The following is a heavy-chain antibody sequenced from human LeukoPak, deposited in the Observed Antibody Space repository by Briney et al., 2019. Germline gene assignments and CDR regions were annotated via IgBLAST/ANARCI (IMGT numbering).Heavy chain of an antibody. J-gene: IGHJ4*02. CDR1: GYTFTSYA. D-gene: IGHD3-22*01. CDR3: ARNYYDSSGYYYGY. V-gene: IGHV1-69*13. CDR2: IIPIFGTA. Sequence: SVKVSCKASGYTFTSYAISWVRQAPGQGLEWMGGIIPIFGTANYAQKFQGRVTITADESTSTAYMELSSLRSEDTAVYYCARNYYDSSGYYYGYWGQGTLVTVSS.